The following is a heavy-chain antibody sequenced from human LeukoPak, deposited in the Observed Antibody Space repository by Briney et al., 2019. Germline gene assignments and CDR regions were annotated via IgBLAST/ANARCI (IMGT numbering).Heavy chain of an antibody. J-gene: IGHJ4*02. CDR1: GYIFTPHH. V-gene: IGHV1-3*01. Sequence: ASVKVSCKTSGYIFTPHHIHWMRQAPGQGLELLGWVSAANNPEYSQKFQGRVVITRDASVTTSYLELNSLRSEDTAVYYCAMSVEMPPIPSFDYWGQGTLVTVSS. D-gene: IGHD5-24*01. CDR2: VSAANNP. CDR3: AMSVEMPPIPSFDY.